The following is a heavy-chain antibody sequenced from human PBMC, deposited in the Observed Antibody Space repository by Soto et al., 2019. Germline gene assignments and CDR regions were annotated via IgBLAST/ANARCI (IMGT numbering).Heavy chain of an antibody. J-gene: IGHJ6*02. CDR1: GFTFSSYS. V-gene: IGHV3-48*02. Sequence: PGGSLRLSCAASGFTFSSYSMNWVRQAPGKGLEWVSYISSSSSTIYYADSVKGRFTISRDNAKNSLYLQMNSLRDEDTAVYYCARDPLSGLKLPPRLKYYYYGMDVWGQGTTVTVSS. CDR3: ARDPLSGLKLPPRLKYYYYGMDV. CDR2: ISSSSSTI. D-gene: IGHD1-26*01.